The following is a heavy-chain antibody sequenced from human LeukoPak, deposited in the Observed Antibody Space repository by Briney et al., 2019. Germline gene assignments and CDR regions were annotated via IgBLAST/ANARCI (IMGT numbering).Heavy chain of an antibody. CDR3: ARVTRRARGYSYGYGY. CDR1: GHTFTSYY. J-gene: IGHJ4*02. Sequence: ASVKVSCKASGHTFTSYYMHWVRQAPGQGLEWMGIINPSGGSTSYAQKFQGRVTMTRDTSTSTVYMGLSSLRSEDTAVYYCARVTRRARGYSYGYGYWGQGTLVTVSS. V-gene: IGHV1-46*01. CDR2: INPSGGST. D-gene: IGHD5-18*01.